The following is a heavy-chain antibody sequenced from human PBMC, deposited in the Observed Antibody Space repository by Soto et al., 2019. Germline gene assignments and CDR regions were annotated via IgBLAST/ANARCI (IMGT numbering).Heavy chain of an antibody. CDR1: GNSCAGYL. D-gene: IGHD3-22*01. CDR2: IDPSDSQT. CDR3: ARKIYDYDTGPNFQYYFDS. J-gene: IGHJ4*02. V-gene: IGHV5-10-1*01. Sequence: XESLNVSWKGSGNSCAGYLVTLVLQKPGKGLEWMGRIDPSDSQTYYSPSFRGHVTISVTKSITTVFLQWSSLRASDTAMYYCARKIYDYDTGPNFQYYFDSWGQGTPVTVSS.